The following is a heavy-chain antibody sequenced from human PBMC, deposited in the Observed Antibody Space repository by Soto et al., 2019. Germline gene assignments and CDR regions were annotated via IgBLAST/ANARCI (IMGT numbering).Heavy chain of an antibody. V-gene: IGHV1-3*01. D-gene: IGHD1-20*01. CDR1: GYTFTSYA. CDR3: ARDVGYNWNLIDY. CDR2: VNAGNGNT. Sequence: GASVKVSCKASGYTFTSYAIHWVRQAPGQRLEWMGGVNAGNGNTKYSQKLQGRVTITRDTSASTAYMELSSLRSEDTAVYYCARDVGYNWNLIDYWGQGTLVTVSS. J-gene: IGHJ4*02.